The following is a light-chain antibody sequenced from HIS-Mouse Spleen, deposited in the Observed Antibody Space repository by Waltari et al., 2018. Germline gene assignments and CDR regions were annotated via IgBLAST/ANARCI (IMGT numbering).Light chain of an antibody. Sequence: SYELTQPPSVSVSPGQTARITCSGDALPKKYAYWYQQKSGQAPVLVIYDDSKRPSGSPGGFSGSSSGTMATLTISGAQVEDEADYYCYSTDSSGNHSWVFGGGTKLTVL. CDR2: DDS. J-gene: IGLJ3*02. V-gene: IGLV3-10*01. CDR3: YSTDSSGNHSWV. CDR1: ALPKKY.